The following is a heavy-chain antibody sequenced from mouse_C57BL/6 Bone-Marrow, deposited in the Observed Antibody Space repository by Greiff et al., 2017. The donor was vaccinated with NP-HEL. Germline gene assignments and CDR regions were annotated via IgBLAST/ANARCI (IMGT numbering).Heavy chain of an antibody. CDR2: ISSGGSYT. J-gene: IGHJ3*01. CDR3: ARHSYYSKFAY. CDR1: GFTFSSYG. D-gene: IGHD2-5*01. V-gene: IGHV5-6*01. Sequence: EVKLVESGGDLVKPGGSLKLSCAASGFTFSSYGVSWVRQTPDKRLEWVATISSGGSYTYYPDSVKGRFTISRDNAKNTLYLQMSSLKSEDTAMYYCARHSYYSKFAYWGQGTLVTVSA.